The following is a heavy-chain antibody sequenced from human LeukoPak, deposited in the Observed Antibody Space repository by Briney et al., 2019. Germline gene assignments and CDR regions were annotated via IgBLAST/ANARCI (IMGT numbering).Heavy chain of an antibody. D-gene: IGHD1-26*01. V-gene: IGHV3-53*01. CDR1: GFIFNSYG. CDR3: ARGPSWELLLNY. CDR2: IYSGGST. Sequence: GSLRLSCAASGFIFNSYGIHWVRQAPGKGLEWVSVIYSGGSTYYADSVKGRFTISRDNSKNTLYLQMNSLRAEDTAVYYCARGPSWELLLNYWGQGTLVTVSS. J-gene: IGHJ4*02.